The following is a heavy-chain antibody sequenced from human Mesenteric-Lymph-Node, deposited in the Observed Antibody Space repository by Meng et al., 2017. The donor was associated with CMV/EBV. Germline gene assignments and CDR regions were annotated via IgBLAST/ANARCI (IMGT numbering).Heavy chain of an antibody. CDR3: TTKLGVAYCGGDCFDY. V-gene: IGHV3-15*01. D-gene: IGHD2-21*01. J-gene: IGHJ4*02. CDR1: GFTFSSYA. CDR2: IKSKTDGGTT. Sequence: GESLKISCAASGFTFSSYAITWVRQAPGKGLEWVGRIKSKTDGGTTDYAAPVKGRFTISRDDSKNTLYLQMNSLKTEDTAVYYCTTKLGVAYCGGDCFDYWGQGTLVTVSS.